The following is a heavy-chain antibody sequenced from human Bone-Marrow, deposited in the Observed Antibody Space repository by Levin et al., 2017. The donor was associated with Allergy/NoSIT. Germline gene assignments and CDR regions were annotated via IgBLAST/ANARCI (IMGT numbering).Heavy chain of an antibody. D-gene: IGHD2-15*01. V-gene: IGHV3-7*01. CDR2: IKQDGSAK. CDR3: AREWWGPEY. CDR1: GFTFTTYW. J-gene: IGHJ4*02. Sequence: PGGSLRLSCAASGFTFTTYWMTWVRQAPGKGLEWVANIKQDGSAKCYVDSVKGRFTISRDNAKNSVYLQMNSLRAEDTAVYYCAREWWGPEYWGQGTLVTVSS.